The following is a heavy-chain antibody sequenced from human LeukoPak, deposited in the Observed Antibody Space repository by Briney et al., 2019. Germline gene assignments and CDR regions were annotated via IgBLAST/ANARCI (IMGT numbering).Heavy chain of an antibody. V-gene: IGHV1-2*02. CDR1: GYTFTGYY. Sequence: GASVKVSCKASGYTFTGYYMHWVRQAPGQGLEWMGWINPNSGGTNYAQKFQGRVTMARDTSISTAYMELSRLRSDDTAVYYCARDHRGADCYNDYWGQGTLVTVSS. CDR2: INPNSGGT. CDR3: ARDHRGADCYNDY. J-gene: IGHJ4*02. D-gene: IGHD2-21*01.